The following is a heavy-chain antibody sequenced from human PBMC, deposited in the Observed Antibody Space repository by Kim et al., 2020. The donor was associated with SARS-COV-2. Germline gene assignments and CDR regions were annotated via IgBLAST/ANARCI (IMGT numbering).Heavy chain of an antibody. D-gene: IGHD2-8*01. CDR2: INPSDGST. J-gene: IGHJ3*02. V-gene: IGHV1-46*03. Sequence: ASVKVSCKASGYTFTSYYMHWVRQAPGQGLEWMGIINPSDGSTSYAQNFQGRVTMTRDTSTSTVYMELSSLRSEDTAVYYCALLRAPRHAFGIWGQGTMVTVSS. CDR3: ALLRAPRHAFGI. CDR1: GYTFTSYY.